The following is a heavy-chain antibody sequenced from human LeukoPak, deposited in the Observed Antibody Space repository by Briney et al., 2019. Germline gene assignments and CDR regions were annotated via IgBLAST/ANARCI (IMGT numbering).Heavy chain of an antibody. CDR1: RYTFTRYY. CDR3: ASRPYDFWSGFDP. V-gene: IGHV1-2*02. D-gene: IGHD3-3*01. J-gene: IGHJ5*02. CDR2: INSNSGCT. Sequence: GASVKVSRKASRYTFTRYYMHWVRQAPGQELEGMGWINSNSGCTNYTQKLHGRVTMTRDTSNSTAYMELSRLRSDDTAVYCCASRPYDFWSGFDPWGQGTLVTVSS.